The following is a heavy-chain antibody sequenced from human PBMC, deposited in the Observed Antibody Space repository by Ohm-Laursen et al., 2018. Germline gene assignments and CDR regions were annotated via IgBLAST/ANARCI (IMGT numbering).Heavy chain of an antibody. V-gene: IGHV3-23*01. CDR2: IGTSVNNR. D-gene: IGHD3-22*01. CDR1: GFTFSSYS. J-gene: IGHJ5*02. Sequence: SLRLSCAASGFTFSSYSMGWVRQAPGKGLEWVSGIGTSVNNRHYADSVKGRFTISRDNSKNTLYLQMNSLRAEDTAVYYCAKAPEYYYDSSGYYKTWGQGTLVTVSS. CDR3: AKAPEYYYDSSGYYKT.